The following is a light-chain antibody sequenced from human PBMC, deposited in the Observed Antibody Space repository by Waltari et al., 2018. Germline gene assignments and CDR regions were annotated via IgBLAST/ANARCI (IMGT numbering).Light chain of an antibody. CDR1: QSVLYSSNNMNY. V-gene: IGKV4-1*01. Sequence: DIVMTQSPDSLAVSLGERATINCKSSQSVLYSSNNMNYLSWYQQKSGQPPKLLIYWSFTRESGVPDRFDGSGAGTDFTLTISSLQSEDAAVYYCQQYYSNPWTFGQGTKVQI. CDR3: QQYYSNPWT. CDR2: WSF. J-gene: IGKJ1*01.